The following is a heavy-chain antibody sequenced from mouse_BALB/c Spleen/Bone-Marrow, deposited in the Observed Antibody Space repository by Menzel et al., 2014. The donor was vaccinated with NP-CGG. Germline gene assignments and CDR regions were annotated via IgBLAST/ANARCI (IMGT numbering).Heavy chain of an antibody. CDR1: GYTFTSYW. D-gene: IGHD2-14*01. V-gene: IGHV1S41*01. CDR3: AYYRYDVNY. CDR2: IAPGSGST. J-gene: IGHJ2*01. Sequence: DLVKPGASVKLSCKASGYTFTSYWINWIKQRPGQGLEWIGRIAPGSGSTYYNEMFEGKAILTVDTSSSTAYIQLSSLSSEDSAVYFCAYYRYDVNYWGQGTTLTVSS.